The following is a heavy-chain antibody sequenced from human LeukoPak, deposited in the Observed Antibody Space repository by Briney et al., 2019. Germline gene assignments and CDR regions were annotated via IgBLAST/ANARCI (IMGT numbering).Heavy chain of an antibody. J-gene: IGHJ1*01. CDR3: VRGGPNYYDSSGEYLTYFQN. CDR1: GFGFNSFN. D-gene: IGHD3-22*01. V-gene: IGHV3-21*06. CDR2: ISPSGTGYI. Sequence: GGSLRLSCPASGFGFNSFNMHWVRQAPGKGLEWVSSISPSGTGYIYYADSVRGRFIISRDNAMDSLYLQMNSLRAEDTAVYYCVRGGPNYYDSSGEYLTYFQNWGQGTPVTVSS.